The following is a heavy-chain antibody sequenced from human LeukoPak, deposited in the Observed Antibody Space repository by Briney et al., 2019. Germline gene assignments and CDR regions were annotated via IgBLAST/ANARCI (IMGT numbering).Heavy chain of an antibody. J-gene: IGHJ5*02. D-gene: IGHD6-19*01. CDR1: GGSVSSGDFY. Sequence: KPSETLSLTCTVSGGSVSSGDFYWSWIRQHPGKGLEWIGYIYYSGSTHYSPSLKSRVTISVDTSKNQFSLKLSSVTAADTAVYYCARESSGRDWFDPWGQGTLVTVSS. CDR2: IYYSGST. V-gene: IGHV4-31*03. CDR3: ARESSGRDWFDP.